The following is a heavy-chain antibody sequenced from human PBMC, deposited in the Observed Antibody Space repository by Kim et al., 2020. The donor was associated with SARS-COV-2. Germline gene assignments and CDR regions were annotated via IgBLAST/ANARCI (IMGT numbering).Heavy chain of an antibody. J-gene: IGHJ4*02. CDR3: AKEDAVRVAGDFDL. CDR2: ISYDGSDK. CDR1: VFTFSNYG. D-gene: IGHD6-19*01. Sequence: GGSLRLSCVASVFTFSNYGMHWVRQAPGEGLEWVAVISYDGSDKKEADSMKGRFIVSRDNSKNTVFLQMDSLRLDDTGVYYCAKEDAVRVAGDFDLWGQGTVVTVSS. V-gene: IGHV3-30*18.